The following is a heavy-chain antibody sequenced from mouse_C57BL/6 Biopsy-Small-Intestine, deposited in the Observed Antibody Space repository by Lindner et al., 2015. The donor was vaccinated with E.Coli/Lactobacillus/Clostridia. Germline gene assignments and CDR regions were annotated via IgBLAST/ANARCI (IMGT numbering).Heavy chain of an antibody. CDR2: INPITGGT. Sequence: VQLQESGPELVKPGDSVKISCKASGYSFTGYYMNWVKQSPEKSLEWIGEINPITGGTTYKQKFKAKATLTVDKSSSTAYMQLKSLTSEDSAVYYCARSYYDNLDYWGQGTTLTVSS. CDR3: ARSYYDNLDY. J-gene: IGHJ2*01. V-gene: IGHV1-42*01. CDR1: GYSFTGYY. D-gene: IGHD2-1*01.